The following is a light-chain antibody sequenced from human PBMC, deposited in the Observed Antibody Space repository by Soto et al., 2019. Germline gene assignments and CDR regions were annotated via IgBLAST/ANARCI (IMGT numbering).Light chain of an antibody. CDR3: QSYDSSLSDVV. V-gene: IGLV1-40*01. CDR1: SSNIGAGYD. CDR2: GNS. J-gene: IGLJ2*01. Sequence: QSVLTQPPSVSGAPGQRVTISCTGSSSNIGAGYDVHWYQHLPGTAPKLLIYGNSNRPSGVPDRFSGSKSGTSASLAITGLHAEDEADYYCQSYDSSLSDVVFGGGTKVTVL.